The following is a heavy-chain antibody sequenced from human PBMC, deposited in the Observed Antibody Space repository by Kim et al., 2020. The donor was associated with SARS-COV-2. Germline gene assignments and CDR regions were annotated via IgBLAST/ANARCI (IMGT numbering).Heavy chain of an antibody. Sequence: SQTLSLTCAISGDSVSSNSAAWNWIRQSPSRGLEWLGRTYYRSKWYNDYAVSVKSRITINPDTSKNQFSLQLNSVTPEDTAVYYCARSPMVRGVIIRRGDRGRFDPWGQGTLVTVSS. V-gene: IGHV6-1*01. CDR3: ARSPMVRGVIIRRGDRGRFDP. CDR1: GDSVSSNSAA. J-gene: IGHJ5*02. D-gene: IGHD3-10*01. CDR2: TYYRSKWYN.